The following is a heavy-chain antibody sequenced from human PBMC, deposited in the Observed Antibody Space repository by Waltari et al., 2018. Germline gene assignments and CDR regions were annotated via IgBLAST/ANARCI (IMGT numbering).Heavy chain of an antibody. Sequence: QVQLVQSGAEVKKPGASVTVSCKASGYTFTGYYMHWVRPAPGQGLEWMGWINPNSGGTNYAQKFQGWVTMTRDTSISTAYMELSRLRSDDTAVYYCARVAVAGTFVFDPWGQGTLVTVSS. D-gene: IGHD6-19*01. CDR1: GYTFTGYY. V-gene: IGHV1-2*04. CDR3: ARVAVAGTFVFDP. CDR2: INPNSGGT. J-gene: IGHJ5*02.